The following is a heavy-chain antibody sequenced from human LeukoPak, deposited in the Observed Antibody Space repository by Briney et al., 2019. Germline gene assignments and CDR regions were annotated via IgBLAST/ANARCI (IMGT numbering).Heavy chain of an antibody. V-gene: IGHV3-30*02. CDR1: GFTFSDYG. CDR3: ARGMYYYDSSGYYQPDAFDI. CDR2: IRYDGSNK. J-gene: IGHJ3*02. Sequence: GGSLRLSCAASGFTFSDYGMHWVRQAPGKGLEWVAFIRYDGSNKYYADSVKGRFTISRDNSKNTLYLQMNSLRAGDTAVYYCARGMYYYDSSGYYQPDAFDIWGQGTMVTVSS. D-gene: IGHD3-22*01.